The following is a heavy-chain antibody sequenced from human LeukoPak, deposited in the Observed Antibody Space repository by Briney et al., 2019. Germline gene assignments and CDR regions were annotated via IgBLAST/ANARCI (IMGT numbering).Heavy chain of an antibody. Sequence: PSETLSLTCTVSGGSISSDYWSWIRQPPGKGLEWIGYIYYSGSTNYNPSLKSRVTISVDTSKNQFSLKLSSVTAADTAVYYCARLGYSYGLGYYYYMDVWGKGTTVTVSS. V-gene: IGHV4-59*01. CDR1: GGSISSDY. CDR2: IYYSGST. J-gene: IGHJ6*03. CDR3: ARLGYSYGLGYYYYMDV. D-gene: IGHD5-18*01.